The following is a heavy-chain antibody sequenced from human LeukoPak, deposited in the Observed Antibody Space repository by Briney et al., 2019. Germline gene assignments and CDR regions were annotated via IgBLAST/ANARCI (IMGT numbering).Heavy chain of an antibody. CDR2: INSDGSST. D-gene: IGHD2-15*01. CDR3: AGTLEYCSGGNCYGDAFDI. Sequence: PGGSLRLSCAASGFTFSSCEMNWVRQAPGKGLVWVSRINSDGSSTDYADSVRGRFTISRDNAKNTLYLQMNSLRAEDTAIYSCAGTLEYCSGGNCYGDAFDIWGQGTMVTVSS. CDR1: GFTFSSCE. J-gene: IGHJ3*02. V-gene: IGHV3-74*01.